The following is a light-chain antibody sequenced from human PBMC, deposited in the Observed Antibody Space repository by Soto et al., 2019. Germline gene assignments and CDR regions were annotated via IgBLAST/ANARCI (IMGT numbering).Light chain of an antibody. CDR3: SSYGGTNNVV. V-gene: IGLV2-8*01. Sequence: QSVLTQPPSASGSPGQSVTISCTGTSSDDGGYKYVSWYQHHPGKAPKVVIYEVTKRPSGVPDRFSGSQSGNTASLTVSGLQAEDEADYYCSSYGGTNNVVFGGGTKLTVL. CDR2: EVT. J-gene: IGLJ2*01. CDR1: SSDDGGYKY.